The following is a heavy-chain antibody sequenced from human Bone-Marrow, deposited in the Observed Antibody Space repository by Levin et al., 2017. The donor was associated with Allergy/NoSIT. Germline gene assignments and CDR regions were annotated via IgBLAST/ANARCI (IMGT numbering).Heavy chain of an antibody. CDR3: ARQSAELPPSDGGWVEEHYFDH. D-gene: IGHD4-23*01. CDR1: GYQFTDYL. J-gene: IGHJ4*02. Sequence: GESLKISCQGSGYQFTDYLIGWVRQLPGKGLEWMGNIYPGDSETRSSPSFQGQVTFSVDTSMNTAYLQWDSLRAADTAMYYCARQSAELPPSDGGWVEEHYFDHWGQGTLVTVSS. V-gene: IGHV5-51*01. CDR2: IYPGDSET.